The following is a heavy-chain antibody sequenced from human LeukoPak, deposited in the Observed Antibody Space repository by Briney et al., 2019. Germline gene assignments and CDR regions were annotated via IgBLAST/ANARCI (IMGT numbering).Heavy chain of an antibody. CDR1: GYTFTSYG. CDR3: ARPNYGSGSYSGFDY. CDR2: ISAYNGNT. D-gene: IGHD3-10*01. J-gene: IGHJ4*02. V-gene: IGHV1-18*01. Sequence: GASVKVSCKASGYTFTSYGISWVRQAPGQGLEWMGWISAYNGNTNYAQKLQGRVTMTTDTSTSTAYMELRSLRSDDTAVYYCARPNYGSGSYSGFDYWGQGALVTVSS.